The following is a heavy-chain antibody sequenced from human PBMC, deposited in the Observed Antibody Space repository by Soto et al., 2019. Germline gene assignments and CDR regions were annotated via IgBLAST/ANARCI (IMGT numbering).Heavy chain of an antibody. D-gene: IGHD6-13*01. CDR3: AKDIRAFPLNSNLFDY. CDR1: GFTFDDYA. J-gene: IGHJ4*02. Sequence: GGSLRLSCAASGFTFDDYAMHWVRQAPGKGLEWVSGISWNSGSIGYADSVKGRFTISRYNAKNSLYLQMNSLRAEDTALYYCAKDIRAFPLNSNLFDYWGQGTLVTVSS. V-gene: IGHV3-9*01. CDR2: ISWNSGSI.